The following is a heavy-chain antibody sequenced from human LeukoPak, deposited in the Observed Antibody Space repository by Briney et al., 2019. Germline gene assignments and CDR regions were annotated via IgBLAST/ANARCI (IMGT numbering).Heavy chain of an antibody. V-gene: IGHV3-30*02. D-gene: IGHD3-10*01. CDR1: GFTFSRCD. Sequence: GGSLRLSCAASGFTFSRCDMHWVRQAPGKGLEWVAFVLYDESLKYYADSVRGRVTISRDNSRNTLYLQMNSLRAEDTAVCYCAKRSMVRGVQFDAFDLWGQGTIITVSS. J-gene: IGHJ3*01. CDR3: AKRSMVRGVQFDAFDL. CDR2: VLYDESLK.